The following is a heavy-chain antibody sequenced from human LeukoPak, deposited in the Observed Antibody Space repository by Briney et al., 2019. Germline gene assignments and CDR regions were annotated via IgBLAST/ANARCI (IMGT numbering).Heavy chain of an antibody. V-gene: IGHV3-23*01. CDR1: GFTFSSYA. Sequence: GGSLRLSCAASGFTFSSYAMSWVRQAPGKGLEWVSAISGSGGSTYYADSVKGRFTISRDNSKNTLYLQTNSLRAEDTVVYYCAKEGSIVVVPAATDYWGQGTLVTVSS. D-gene: IGHD2-2*01. J-gene: IGHJ4*02. CDR2: ISGSGGST. CDR3: AKEGSIVVVPAATDY.